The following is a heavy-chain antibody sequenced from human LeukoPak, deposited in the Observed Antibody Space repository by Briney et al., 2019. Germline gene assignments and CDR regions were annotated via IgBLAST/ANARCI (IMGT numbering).Heavy chain of an antibody. V-gene: IGHV1-18*01. CDR1: GYTFTSYG. CDR3: ARLYGSGTNFDY. J-gene: IGHJ4*02. Sequence: WASVKVSCQASGYTFTSYGFSWVRQPPGQGLEWMGWISAYNGNTNYAQKLQGRVTMTTDTSTSTAYMELRSLRSDDTAVYYCARLYGSGTNFDYWGQGTLVTVSS. CDR2: ISAYNGNT. D-gene: IGHD3-10*01.